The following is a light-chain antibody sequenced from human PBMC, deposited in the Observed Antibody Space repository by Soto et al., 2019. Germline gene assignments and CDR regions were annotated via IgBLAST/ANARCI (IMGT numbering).Light chain of an antibody. CDR1: QSISSW. V-gene: IGKV1-5*01. CDR2: NAA. CDR3: QHYSGYSRT. Sequence: IQMTQSPSTLSASVGDRVTITCRASQSISSWLAWYQQKPGKAPKLLIYNAAILGGGVPSRFSGSGSGSEFALTINSLQPEDFATYYCQHYSGYSRTFGQGTKVDIK. J-gene: IGKJ1*01.